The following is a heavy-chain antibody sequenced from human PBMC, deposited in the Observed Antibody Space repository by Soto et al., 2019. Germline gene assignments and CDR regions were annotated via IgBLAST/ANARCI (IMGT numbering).Heavy chain of an antibody. V-gene: IGHV4-34*01. CDR3: ARGRFVYSWFDP. CDR1: GGSFIGYY. J-gene: IGHJ5*02. D-gene: IGHD2-15*01. Sequence: SETLSLTCAVYGGSFIGYYWSWSRQPPGKGLEWIGEINHSGSTNYNPSLKSRVTISVDTSKNQFSLKLSSVTAADTAVYYCARGRFVYSWFDPWGQGTLVT. CDR2: INHSGST.